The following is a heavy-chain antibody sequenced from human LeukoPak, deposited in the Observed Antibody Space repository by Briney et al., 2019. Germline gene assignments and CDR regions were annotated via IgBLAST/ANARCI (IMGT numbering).Heavy chain of an antibody. V-gene: IGHV4-30-2*01. Sequence: SQTLSLTCAVSGGSISSGGYSWSWIRQPPGKGLEWIGYIYHSGSTYCNPSLKSRVTISVDRSKNQFSLKLSSVTAADTAVYYCARVVVGYDFWSGYYMPYYFDYWGQGTLVTVSS. D-gene: IGHD3-3*01. J-gene: IGHJ4*02. CDR3: ARVVVGYDFWSGYYMPYYFDY. CDR1: GGSISSGGYS. CDR2: IYHSGST.